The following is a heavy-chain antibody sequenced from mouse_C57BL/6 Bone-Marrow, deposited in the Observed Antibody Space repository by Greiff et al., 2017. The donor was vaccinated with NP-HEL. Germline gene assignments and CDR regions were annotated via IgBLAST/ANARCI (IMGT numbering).Heavy chain of an antibody. V-gene: IGHV1-50*01. D-gene: IGHD4-1*01. CDR1: GYTFTSYW. CDR2: IDPSDSYT. CDR3: ARADWDGGGFDY. Sequence: VQLQQSGAELVKPGASVKLSCKASGYTFTSYWMQWVKQRPGQGLEWIGEIDPSDSYTNYNQKFKGKATLTVDTSSSTAYMQLSSLTSEDSAVYYCARADWDGGGFDYWCQGTTLTVSS. J-gene: IGHJ2*01.